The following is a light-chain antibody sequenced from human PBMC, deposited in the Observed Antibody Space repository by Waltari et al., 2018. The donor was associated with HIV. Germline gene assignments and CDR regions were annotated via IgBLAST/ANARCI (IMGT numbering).Light chain of an antibody. CDR2: KDK. V-gene: IGLV3-25*03. Sequence: SYELTQSPSMSVSPGQTARVTSFGDALPKQFASCYQQRPGQAPILVMSKDKERPSGIPDRFSGSSSGTTVTLTITGVQAEDEADYYCQSTDITGTYAVFGPGTKVTVL. CDR3: QSTDITGTYAV. J-gene: IGLJ1*01. CDR1: ALPKQF.